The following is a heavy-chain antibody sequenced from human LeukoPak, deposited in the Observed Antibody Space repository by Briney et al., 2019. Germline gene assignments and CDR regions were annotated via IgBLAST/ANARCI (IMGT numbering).Heavy chain of an antibody. CDR3: AVARGLTDPLDF. CDR2: ISAYNGNT. Sequence: ASVKVSCEASGYTFTSYGISWVRQAPGQGLEWMGWISAYNGNTNYAQKLQGRVTMTTDTSTSTAYMELRSLRSDDTAVYYCAVARGLTDPLDFWGQGTLATVSS. CDR1: GYTFTSYG. V-gene: IGHV1-18*01. J-gene: IGHJ4*02. D-gene: IGHD3-10*01.